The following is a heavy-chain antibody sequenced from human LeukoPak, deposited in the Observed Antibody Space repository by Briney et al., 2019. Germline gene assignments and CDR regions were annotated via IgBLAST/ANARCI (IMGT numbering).Heavy chain of an antibody. Sequence: PGGSLRLSCAASGFTFTSCAMHWVRQAPGKGLQWVAVISSDGRNKYYADSVKGRFTISRDNSKNTLYLQMNSLRAEDTAVYYCARDFEMATTDYWGQGTLVTVSS. D-gene: IGHD5-24*01. V-gene: IGHV3-30*03. CDR1: GFTFTSCA. CDR3: ARDFEMATTDY. CDR2: ISSDGRNK. J-gene: IGHJ4*02.